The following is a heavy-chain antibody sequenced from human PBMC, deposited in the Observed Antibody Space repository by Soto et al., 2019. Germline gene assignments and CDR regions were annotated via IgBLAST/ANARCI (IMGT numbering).Heavy chain of an antibody. CDR2: IYPGDSDT. J-gene: IGHJ6*02. D-gene: IGHD6-13*01. V-gene: IGHV5-51*01. CDR3: ARTSAAGKYYYGMDV. Sequence: PGESLKISCKGSGYSFTNYWIGWVRQMPEKGLEWMGIIYPGDSDTRYSPSFQGQVTISADKSISTAYLQWSSLKASDTAMYYCARTSAAGKYYYGMDVWGQGTTVTVSS. CDR1: GYSFTNYW.